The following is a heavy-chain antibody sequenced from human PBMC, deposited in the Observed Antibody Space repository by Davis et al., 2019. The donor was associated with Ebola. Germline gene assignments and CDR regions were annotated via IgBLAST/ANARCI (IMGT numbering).Heavy chain of an antibody. CDR1: GYTFSNYA. D-gene: IGHD1-1*01. CDR2: MNPKSGDT. CDR3: AREGTGDGFIYYYGMDV. Sequence: AASVKVSCKASGYTFSNYAINWVRQATGQGLEWMGWMNPKSGDTGYAQKFQGRVTMTRNTSISTAYMELSSLRSEDTAVYYCAREGTGDGFIYYYGMDVWGQGTTVTVSS. V-gene: IGHV1-8*01. J-gene: IGHJ6*02.